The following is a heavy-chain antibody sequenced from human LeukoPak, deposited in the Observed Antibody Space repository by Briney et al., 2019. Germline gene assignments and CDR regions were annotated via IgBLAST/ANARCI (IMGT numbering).Heavy chain of an antibody. Sequence: ASVKVSCKASGYIFTSFYMHWVRQAPGQGLEWMGIINPSGGSTSYAQKFQGRVTMTRDTSTSTVYMELSSLRSEDTAVYYCARGHCSSTSCYTVGILADVWGQGTTVTVSS. CDR2: INPSGGST. CDR3: ARGHCSSTSCYTVGILADV. J-gene: IGHJ6*02. V-gene: IGHV1-46*01. D-gene: IGHD2-2*02. CDR1: GYIFTSFY.